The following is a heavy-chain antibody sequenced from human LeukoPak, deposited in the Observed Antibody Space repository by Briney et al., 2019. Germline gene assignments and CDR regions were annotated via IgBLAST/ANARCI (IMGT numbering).Heavy chain of an antibody. CDR2: FDPEDGET. D-gene: IGHD3-3*01. Sequence: ASVKVSCKVSGYTLTELSMHWVRQAPGKGLEWMGGFDPEDGETIYAQKFQGRVTMTEDTSTDTAYMELSSLRSEDTAVYYCATGSNVLRFLENQYWGQGTLVTVSS. V-gene: IGHV1-24*01. CDR1: GYTLTELS. J-gene: IGHJ4*02. CDR3: ATGSNVLRFLENQY.